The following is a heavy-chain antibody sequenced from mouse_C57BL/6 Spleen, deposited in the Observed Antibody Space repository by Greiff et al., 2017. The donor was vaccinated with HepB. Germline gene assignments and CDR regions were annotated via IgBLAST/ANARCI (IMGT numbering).Heavy chain of an antibody. J-gene: IGHJ3*01. D-gene: IGHD2-3*01. CDR2: IDPSDSYT. CDR1: GYTFTSYW. CDR3: ARWDGYYSAWFAY. V-gene: IGHV1-50*01. Sequence: QVQLQQPGAELVKPGASVKLSCKASGYTFTSYWMQWVKQRPGQGLEWIGEIDPSDSYTNYNQKFKGKATLTVDTSSSTAYMQLSSLTSEASAVYYCARWDGYYSAWFAYWGQGTLVTVSA.